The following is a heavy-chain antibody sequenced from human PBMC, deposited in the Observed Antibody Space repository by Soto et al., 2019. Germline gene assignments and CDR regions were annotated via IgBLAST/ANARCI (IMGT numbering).Heavy chain of an antibody. CDR3: AKNRRGYSYGFRDGMDV. V-gene: IGHV3-30*18. J-gene: IGHJ6*02. CDR2: ISYDGSNK. CDR1: GFTFSSYG. Sequence: PGGSLRLSCAASGFTFSSYGMHWVRQAPGKGLEWVAVISYDGSNKYYADSVKGRFTISRDNSKNTLYLQMNSLRAEDTAVYYCAKNRRGYSYGFRDGMDVWGQGTTVTVSS. D-gene: IGHD5-18*01.